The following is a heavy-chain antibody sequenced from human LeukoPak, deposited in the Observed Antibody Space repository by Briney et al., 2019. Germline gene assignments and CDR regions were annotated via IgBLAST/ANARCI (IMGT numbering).Heavy chain of an antibody. CDR2: ISSSGSTI. J-gene: IGHJ4*02. Sequence: PGGSLRLSCAASGFTFSSYEMNWVRQAPGKGLEWFSYISSSGSTIYYADSVKGRFTISRDNAKNSLYLQMNSLRAEDTAVYYCAREKMVRGVIRALDHWGQGTLVTVSS. D-gene: IGHD3-10*01. CDR1: GFTFSSYE. CDR3: AREKMVRGVIRALDH. V-gene: IGHV3-48*03.